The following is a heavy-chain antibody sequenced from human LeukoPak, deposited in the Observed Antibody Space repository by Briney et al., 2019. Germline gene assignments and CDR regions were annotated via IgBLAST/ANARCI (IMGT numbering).Heavy chain of an antibody. J-gene: IGHJ3*02. CDR2: INPSGGST. V-gene: IGHV1-46*01. D-gene: IGHD1-26*01. CDR1: GYTFTSYY. CDR3: ARDRGSDGSPDAFDI. Sequence: ASVKVSCKASGYTFTSYYMHWVRQAPGQGLEWMGIINPSGGSTSYAQKFQGRVTMTRDMSTSTVYMELSSLRSEDTAVYYCARDRGSDGSPDAFDIWGQGTMVTVSS.